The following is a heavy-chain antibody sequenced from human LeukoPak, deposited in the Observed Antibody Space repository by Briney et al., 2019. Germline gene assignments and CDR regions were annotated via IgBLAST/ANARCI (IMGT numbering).Heavy chain of an antibody. J-gene: IGHJ4*02. Sequence: PGGSLRLSCAASGFTFSSYWMSWVRQAPGKGLEWVANIKQDGSEKYYVDSVKGRFTISRDNAKNSLYLQMNSLRAEDTAVYYCARDQFGSGSLFKWDYWGQGTLVTVSS. CDR1: GFTFSSYW. D-gene: IGHD3-10*01. CDR3: ARDQFGSGSLFKWDY. V-gene: IGHV3-7*01. CDR2: IKQDGSEK.